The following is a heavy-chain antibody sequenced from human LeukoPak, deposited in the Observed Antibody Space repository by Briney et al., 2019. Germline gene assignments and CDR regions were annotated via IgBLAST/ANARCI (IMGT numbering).Heavy chain of an antibody. D-gene: IGHD1-26*01. CDR2: VSGGGGSR. CDR3: AKSGSYPGGYYYYMDV. V-gene: IGHV3-23*01. CDR1: GFSFSDYA. J-gene: IGHJ6*03. Sequence: GGPLSLPCAASGFSFSDYALIWFRQAPGRGLEGFAPVSGGGGSRFYADSVKGRFTISRDNSKNTQFLQMTSLRADDTAVYYCAKSGSYPGGYYYYMDVWGKGTTVTVSS.